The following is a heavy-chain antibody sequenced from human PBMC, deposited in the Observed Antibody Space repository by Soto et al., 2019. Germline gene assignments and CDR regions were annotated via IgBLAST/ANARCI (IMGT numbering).Heavy chain of an antibody. CDR1: GFTFNNYA. J-gene: IGHJ4*02. Sequence: GGSLRLSCAASGFTFNNYALSWVRQAPGKGLEWVSTITGRGDSTYYADSVKGRFTISRDNSKNRVFLQLNGLRAGDTAVYYCAKGGLWAEFDFWGQGTLVTVSS. CDR2: ITGRGDST. D-gene: IGHD7-27*01. V-gene: IGHV3-23*01. CDR3: AKGGLWAEFDF.